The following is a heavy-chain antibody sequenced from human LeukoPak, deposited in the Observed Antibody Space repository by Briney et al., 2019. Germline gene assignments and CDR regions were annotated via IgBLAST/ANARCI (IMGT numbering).Heavy chain of an antibody. CDR2: ISSSSNYI. D-gene: IGHD6-19*01. CDR1: GFTFTSYS. V-gene: IGHV3-21*01. CDR3: AREPGDSSGWSE. Sequence: GWCLRLSCAASGFTFTSYSMNWVRPAPGKGLEWVSSISSSSNYIYYADSVKGRFTISRDNAKNSLYLQMNSLRAEDTAVYYCAREPGDSSGWSEWGQGTLVTVSS. J-gene: IGHJ4*02.